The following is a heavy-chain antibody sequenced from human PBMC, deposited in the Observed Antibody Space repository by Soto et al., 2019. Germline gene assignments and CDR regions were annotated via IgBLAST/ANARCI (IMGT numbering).Heavy chain of an antibody. CDR3: ARDPPLSVLVVVATDDF. V-gene: IGHV3-21*01. CDR2: ISSSSSFR. CDR1: GFTFTNHN. J-gene: IGHJ4*02. Sequence: PGWSLRLSCAVSGFTFTNHNMNWVRQAPGKGLEWVSSISSSSSFRNYADSVKGRFSISRDNDKNLVYLQMDSLRAEDTAVYYCARDPPLSVLVVVATDDFWGQGTLVTVSS. D-gene: IGHD2-21*01.